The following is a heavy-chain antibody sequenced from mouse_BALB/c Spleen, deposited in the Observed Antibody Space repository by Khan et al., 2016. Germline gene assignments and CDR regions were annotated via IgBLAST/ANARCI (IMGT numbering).Heavy chain of an antibody. V-gene: IGHV4-1*02. J-gene: IGHJ3*01. CDR2: INPDSYTI. CDR3: ARARYYRYLAY. D-gene: IGHD1-1*01. Sequence: EVKLLESGGGLVHPGGSLKLSCAASGFDFSRYWMSWVRQAPGKGLEWIGEINPDSYTINYTPSLKDKFIISRDNAKNTLYLQMSKVRSEDTALYYCARARYYRYLAYWGQGPLVTVSA. CDR1: GFDFSRYW.